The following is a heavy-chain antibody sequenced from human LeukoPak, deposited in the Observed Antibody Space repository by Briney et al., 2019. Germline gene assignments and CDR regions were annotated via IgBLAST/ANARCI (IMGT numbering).Heavy chain of an antibody. Sequence: GGSLRLSCAASGFTFSSYDMHWVRQATGKGLEWVSAIGTAGDTYYPGSVKGRFTISRDNSKNTLYLQMNSLRAEDTAVYYCAKAVAAAGYFDYWGQGTLVTVSS. D-gene: IGHD6-13*01. CDR3: AKAVAAAGYFDY. J-gene: IGHJ4*02. V-gene: IGHV3-13*01. CDR1: GFTFSSYD. CDR2: IGTAGDT.